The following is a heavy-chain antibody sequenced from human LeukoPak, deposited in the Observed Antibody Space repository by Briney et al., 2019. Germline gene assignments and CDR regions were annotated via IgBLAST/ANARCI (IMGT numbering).Heavy chain of an antibody. V-gene: IGHV1-2*02. J-gene: IGHJ3*02. D-gene: IGHD3-22*01. CDR2: INPNSGGT. CDR3: ASMIGGYFDNSGYYQKTGAFDI. Sequence: ASVKVSCKASGYTLTGYYMNWVRQAPGQGLEWMGWINPNSGGTNYAQKFQGRVTMTRDTSFSTAYMELSNLTSDDTALYYCASMIGGYFDNSGYYQKTGAFDIWGQGTMVTVSS. CDR1: GYTLTGYY.